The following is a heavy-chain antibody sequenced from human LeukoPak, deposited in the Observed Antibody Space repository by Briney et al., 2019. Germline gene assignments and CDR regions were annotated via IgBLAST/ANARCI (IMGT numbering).Heavy chain of an antibody. Sequence: SETLSLTCAVYGGSFSGYYWSWIRQPPGKGLEWIGEINHSGSTNYNPSLKSRVTISVDTSKNQFSLKLSSVTAADTAVYYCARGGGVKCYYDSSGYYFSWGQGTLVTVSS. J-gene: IGHJ5*02. D-gene: IGHD3-22*01. CDR3: ARGGGVKCYYDSSGYYFS. CDR1: GGSFSGYY. V-gene: IGHV4-34*01. CDR2: INHSGST.